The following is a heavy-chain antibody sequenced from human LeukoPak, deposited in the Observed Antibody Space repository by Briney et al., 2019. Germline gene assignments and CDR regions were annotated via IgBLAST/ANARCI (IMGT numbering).Heavy chain of an antibody. V-gene: IGHV3-49*03. CDR1: GFTFGDYA. J-gene: IGHJ4*02. CDR3: TRTTVVTGGDMDY. D-gene: IGHD4-23*01. Sequence: GGSLRLSCTASGFTFGDYAMSWFRQAPGKGLEWVGFIRSKAYGGTTEYAASVKGRFTISRDDSKSIAYLQMNSLKTEDTAVYYCTRTTVVTGGDMDYWGQGTLVTVSS. CDR2: IRSKAYGGTT.